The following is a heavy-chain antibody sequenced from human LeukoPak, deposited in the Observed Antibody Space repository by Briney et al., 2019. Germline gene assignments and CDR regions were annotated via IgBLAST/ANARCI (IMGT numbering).Heavy chain of an antibody. CDR1: GYTFSTYG. J-gene: IGHJ5*02. V-gene: IGHV1-18*01. CDR3: ARNAGSYFEFAP. D-gene: IGHD1-26*01. CDR2: ISGNSGKT. Sequence: EASVKVSCKTSGYTFSTYGLSWVRQAPGQGLEWMGWISGNSGKTHYAQKFRDRVTLTTDPSSTTAFMELRSLRSDDTAMYYCARNAGSYFEFAPWGQGTLVTVSS.